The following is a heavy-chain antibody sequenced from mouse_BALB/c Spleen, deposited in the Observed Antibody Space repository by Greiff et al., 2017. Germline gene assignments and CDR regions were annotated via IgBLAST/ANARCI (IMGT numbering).Heavy chain of an antibody. J-gene: IGHJ2*01. D-gene: IGHD2-13*01. CDR2: INSNGGST. V-gene: IGHV5-6-3*01. CDR3: ARDQGLFDY. Sequence: DVQLVESGGGLVQPGGSLKLSCAASGFTFSSYGMSWVRQTPDKRLELVAIINSNGGSTYYPDSVKGRFTISRDNAKNTLYLQMSSLKSEDTAMYYCARDQGLFDYWGQGTTLTVSS. CDR1: GFTFSSYG.